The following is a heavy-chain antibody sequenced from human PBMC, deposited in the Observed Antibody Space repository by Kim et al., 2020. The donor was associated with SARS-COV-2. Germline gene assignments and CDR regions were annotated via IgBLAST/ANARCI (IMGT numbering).Heavy chain of an antibody. Sequence: GGSLRLSCAASGFTFSSYAMSWVRQAPGKGLEWVSAISGSGGSTYYADSVKGRFTISRDNSKNTLYLQMNSLRAEDTAVYYCAKEGEGSGYLWNDWYFDLWGRGTLVTVSS. CDR1: GFTFSSYA. J-gene: IGHJ2*01. CDR3: AKEGEGSGYLWNDWYFDL. V-gene: IGHV3-23*01. CDR2: ISGSGGST. D-gene: IGHD3-22*01.